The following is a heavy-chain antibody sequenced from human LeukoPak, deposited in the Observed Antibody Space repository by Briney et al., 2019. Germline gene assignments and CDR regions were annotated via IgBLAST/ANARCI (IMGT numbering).Heavy chain of an antibody. D-gene: IGHD3-10*01. CDR2: IYYSGST. Sequence: SETLSLTCTVSGGSISSGDYYWSWIRQPPGKGLEWIGYIYYSGSTYYNPSLKSRVTISVDTSKNQFSLKLSSVTAADTAVYYCARGYYGSGSYYIPMDYWGQGTLVTVSS. CDR3: ARGYYGSGSYYIPMDY. CDR1: GGSISSGDYY. J-gene: IGHJ4*02. V-gene: IGHV4-30-4*01.